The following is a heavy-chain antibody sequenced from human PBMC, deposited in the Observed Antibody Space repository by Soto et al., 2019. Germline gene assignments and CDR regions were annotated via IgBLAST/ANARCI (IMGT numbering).Heavy chain of an antibody. D-gene: IGHD3-10*01. CDR1: GFTFSSYG. V-gene: IGHV3-30*18. CDR2: ISYDGSNK. CDR3: AKESSYGTGHFDY. Sequence: QVQLVESGGGVVQPGRSLRLSCAASGFTFSSYGMHWVRQAPGKGLEWVAVISYDGSNKYYADSVKGRFTISRDNSKNTLYLQMNSLRAEDTAVYYCAKESSYGTGHFDYWGQGTLVTVS. J-gene: IGHJ4*02.